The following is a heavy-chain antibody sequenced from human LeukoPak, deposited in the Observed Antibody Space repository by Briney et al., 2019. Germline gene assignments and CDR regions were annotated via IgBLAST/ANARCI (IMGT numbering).Heavy chain of an antibody. CDR1: GAPISPLY. Sequence: ASETLSLTCSVSGAPISPLYWSWFRQSPGRGPEWIGYIHYSGATNYNTSLESRVSISLDMSKNQFFLRLSSVSAVDTAMYYCTRGPPDRADIWGQGTMVTVSS. D-gene: IGHD3-16*02. CDR2: IHYSGAT. CDR3: TRGPPDRADI. V-gene: IGHV4-59*01. J-gene: IGHJ3*02.